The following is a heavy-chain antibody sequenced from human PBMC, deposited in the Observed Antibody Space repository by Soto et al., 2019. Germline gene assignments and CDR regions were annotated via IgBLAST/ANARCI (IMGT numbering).Heavy chain of an antibody. CDR2: ISNDGGNK. CDR1: GFTFSSYG. Sequence: QVRLVESGGGVVQPGRSLRLSCTASGFTFSSYGFHWVRQAPGRGLEWVAVISNDGGNKYYADSVKGRFTISRDNSANTLFRQLNSLRAEDTAVYYCAKDLYYYHFSLDDLGGQGTLVTVSS. J-gene: IGHJ4*02. D-gene: IGHD3-10*01. V-gene: IGHV3-30*18. CDR3: AKDLYYYHFSLDDL.